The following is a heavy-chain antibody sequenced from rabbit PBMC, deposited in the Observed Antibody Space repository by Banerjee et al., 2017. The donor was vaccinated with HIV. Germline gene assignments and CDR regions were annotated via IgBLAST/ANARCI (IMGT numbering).Heavy chain of an antibody. J-gene: IGHJ6*01. Sequence: QEQLEESGGDLVKPEGSLTLTCTASGFSFSNKYVMCWVRQAPGKGLEWIACINTSSGNIVYATWAKGRFTISKTSWTTVALQMTSLTAADTATYFCVRDSYDDYGDYVWDLWGPGTLVTVS. CDR3: VRDSYDDYGDYVWDL. CDR1: GFSFSNKYV. V-gene: IGHV1S45*01. CDR2: INTSSGNI. D-gene: IGHD2-1*01.